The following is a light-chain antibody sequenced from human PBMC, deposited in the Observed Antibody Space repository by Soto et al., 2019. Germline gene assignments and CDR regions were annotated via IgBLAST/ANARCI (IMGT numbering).Light chain of an antibody. CDR1: QSVSSY. CDR3: QQRSSWPLLWT. J-gene: IGKJ4*01. V-gene: IGKV3-11*01. CDR2: DAS. Sequence: EIVLTQSPATLSLSPGERATLSCRASQSVSSYLAWYQQKPGQAPRLLIYDASNLATGIPARFSGSGSGTDFSLTISCLEPEDFAVYFCQQRSSWPLLWTFGGGTKVEIK.